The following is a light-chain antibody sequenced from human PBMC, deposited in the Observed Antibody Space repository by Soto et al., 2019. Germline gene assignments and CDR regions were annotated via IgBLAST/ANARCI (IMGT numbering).Light chain of an antibody. J-gene: IGKJ1*01. CDR2: GAS. Sequence: EIVMTQSPATLSVSPGERATLSCRASQSVSSNLAWYQQKPGQVPRLLIYGASTRATGIPARFSGSGSGTEFTLTISSLQSEDFAVYYCQQYNNWPPVWTFGQGTKVDIK. CDR1: QSVSSN. V-gene: IGKV3-15*01. CDR3: QQYNNWPPVWT.